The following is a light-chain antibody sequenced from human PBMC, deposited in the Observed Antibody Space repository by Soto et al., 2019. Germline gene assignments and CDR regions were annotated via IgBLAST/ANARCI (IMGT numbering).Light chain of an antibody. CDR3: QQYNSYPLT. J-gene: IGKJ4*01. V-gene: IGKV1-5*03. Sequence: DIQMTQSPSTLSASVGDRVTINCRASQSVSSWLAWYQQKPGEAPKLLIYKTSSLESGVPSRFSGSGSGTEFTLTISSLQPDDFATYYCQQYNSYPLTFGGGTKVDIK. CDR1: QSVSSW. CDR2: KTS.